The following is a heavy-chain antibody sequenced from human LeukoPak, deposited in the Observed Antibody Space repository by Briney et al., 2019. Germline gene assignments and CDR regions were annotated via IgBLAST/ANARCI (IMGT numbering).Heavy chain of an antibody. V-gene: IGHV3-7*01. Sequence: GGSLRLSCAASGFTFSSFWMSWVRQAPGKGLEWVANIKEDGSEKYYVDSVKGRFTISRDNAKNSLYLQMNSLRAEDTAVYYCASDSWRAYYYYGMDVWGQGTTVTVSS. J-gene: IGHJ6*02. CDR2: IKEDGSEK. CDR3: ASDSWRAYYYYGMDV. D-gene: IGHD3-3*01. CDR1: GFTFSSFW.